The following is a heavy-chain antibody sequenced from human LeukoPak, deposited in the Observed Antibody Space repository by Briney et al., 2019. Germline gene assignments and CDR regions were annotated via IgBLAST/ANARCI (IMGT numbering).Heavy chain of an antibody. J-gene: IGHJ4*02. CDR3: ARDNDGLNYDFWSGHWGGGYYFDY. D-gene: IGHD3-3*01. V-gene: IGHV1-18*01. CDR1: GYTFTSYG. CDR2: ISAYNGNT. Sequence: ASVKVSCKASGYTFTSYGISWVRQAPGQGLEWMGWISAYNGNTNYAQKLQGRVTMTTDTSTSTAYMELRSLRSDDTAVYYCARDNDGLNYDFWSGHWGGGYYFDYWGQGTLVTVSS.